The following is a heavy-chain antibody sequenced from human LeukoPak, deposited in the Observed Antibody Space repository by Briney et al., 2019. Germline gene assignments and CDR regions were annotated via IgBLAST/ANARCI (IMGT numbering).Heavy chain of an antibody. Sequence: GGSLRLSCAASGFSFSNSSMNWVRQSPGKGLEWVSYISGSTTATYYADSVRGRFTISRDNAKNSLYLQMNSLRAEDTAVYYCAREVASSSWAYYFDYWGQGTLVTVSS. D-gene: IGHD6-13*01. CDR1: GFSFSNSS. CDR2: ISGSTTAT. V-gene: IGHV3-48*04. CDR3: AREVASSSWAYYFDY. J-gene: IGHJ4*02.